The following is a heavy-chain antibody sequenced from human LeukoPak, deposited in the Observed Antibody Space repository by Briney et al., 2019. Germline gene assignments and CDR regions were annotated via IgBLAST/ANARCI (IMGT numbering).Heavy chain of an antibody. D-gene: IGHD1-1*01. CDR3: VVPGIFPLDP. Sequence: PGGSLRLSCAASGFSINAYWMHWVRQAPGKGLVWVSRIKSDGSITDYADSVKGRFTISRDNTKNTLYLQMNSLRAEDTAVYYCVVPGIFPLDPWGQGTLVTVSS. J-gene: IGHJ5*02. CDR1: GFSINAYW. CDR2: IKSDGSIT. V-gene: IGHV3-74*01.